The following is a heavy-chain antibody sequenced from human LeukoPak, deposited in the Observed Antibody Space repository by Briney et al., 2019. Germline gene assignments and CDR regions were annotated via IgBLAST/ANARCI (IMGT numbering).Heavy chain of an antibody. CDR2: IYTSGST. Sequence: SETLSLTCTVSGVSIRSYYWSWVRQPPGKGLEWIGYIYTSGSTNYNPSLKSRVTISVDTSKSQFSLNLSSVTAADTAVYYCASSRDGYSYYYFDSWGQGTLVTVSS. D-gene: IGHD5-24*01. CDR3: ASSRDGYSYYYFDS. J-gene: IGHJ4*02. V-gene: IGHV4-4*09. CDR1: GVSIRSYY.